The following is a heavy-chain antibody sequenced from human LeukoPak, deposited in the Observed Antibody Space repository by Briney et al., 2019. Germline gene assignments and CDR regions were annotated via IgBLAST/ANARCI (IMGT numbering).Heavy chain of an antibody. Sequence: SETLSLTCTVSGGSISSRGYYWAWMRQPPGKRLEWIGSISHSGSTYYNPSPKSRVNIAADTSKNQFSLRLNSVTAADTAVHYCARQGAGGSDYWGQGTLVTVSS. CDR2: ISHSGST. D-gene: IGHD2-8*02. J-gene: IGHJ4*02. CDR1: GGSISSRGYY. CDR3: ARQGAGGSDY. V-gene: IGHV4-39*01.